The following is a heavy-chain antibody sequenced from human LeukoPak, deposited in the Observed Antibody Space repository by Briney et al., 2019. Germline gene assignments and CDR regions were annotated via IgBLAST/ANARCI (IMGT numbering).Heavy chain of an antibody. V-gene: IGHV4-39*01. Sequence: SETLSLICTVSGGSISSSSYYWGWIRQPPGKGLEWIGSIYYSGSTYYNPSLKSRVTISVDTSKNQFSLKLSSVTAADTAVYYCARLGSSPTIDYWGQGTLVTVSS. CDR3: ARLGSSPTIDY. D-gene: IGHD6-13*01. J-gene: IGHJ4*02. CDR2: IYYSGST. CDR1: GGSISSSSYY.